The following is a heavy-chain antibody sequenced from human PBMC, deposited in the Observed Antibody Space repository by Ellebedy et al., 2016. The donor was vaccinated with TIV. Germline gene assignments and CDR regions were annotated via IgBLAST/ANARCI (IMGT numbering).Heavy chain of an antibody. V-gene: IGHV4-38-2*02. Sequence: MPSETLSLTCTVSGYSITSGYYWGWIRQPPGKGLEWIGSIYYSGSTYYNPSLKSRVTISVDTSKNQFSLKLSSVTAADTAVYYCASEPPSFYGASGIYLKAFWGQGTLVSVSS. CDR1: GYSITSGYY. D-gene: IGHD3-10*01. CDR3: ASEPPSFYGASGIYLKAF. CDR2: IYYSGST. J-gene: IGHJ4*02.